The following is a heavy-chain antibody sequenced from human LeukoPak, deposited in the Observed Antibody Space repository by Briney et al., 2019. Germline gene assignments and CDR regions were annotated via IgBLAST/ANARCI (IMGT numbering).Heavy chain of an antibody. Sequence: SETLSLTCIVSGGSISSYYWSWIRQPAGKGLEWIGRISTIGITNYNPSLNSRVTISIDTSKNQFSLKLSSVTAADTAVYYCARDGCGGSCFHYYYYYMDVWGKGTTVTISS. CDR3: ARDGCGGSCFHYYYYYMDV. V-gene: IGHV4-4*07. CDR2: ISTIGIT. J-gene: IGHJ6*03. CDR1: GGSISSYY. D-gene: IGHD2-15*01.